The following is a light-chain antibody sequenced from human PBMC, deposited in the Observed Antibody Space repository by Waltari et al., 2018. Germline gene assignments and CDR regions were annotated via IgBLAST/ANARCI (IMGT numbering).Light chain of an antibody. CDR3: CSYAGSYTFVV. CDR1: SSDVGGYNY. Sequence: QSALTQPRSVSGSPGQSVTISCTGTSSDVGGYNYVSWYQPHPGKAPKLMIYDVSKRPSGVPCRVTGSKSGNTASLTISGLQAEDEADYYCCSYAGSYTFVVFGGGTKLTVL. V-gene: IGLV2-11*01. J-gene: IGLJ2*01. CDR2: DVS.